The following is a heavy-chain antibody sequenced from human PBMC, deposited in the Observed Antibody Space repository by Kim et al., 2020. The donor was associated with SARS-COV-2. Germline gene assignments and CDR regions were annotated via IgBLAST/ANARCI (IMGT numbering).Heavy chain of an antibody. J-gene: IGHJ5*02. CDR3: ARDKDIVVVVAAREDGGWFDP. CDR2: IIPIFGTA. CDR1: GGTFSSYA. D-gene: IGHD2-15*01. Sequence: SVKVSCKASGGTFSSYAISWVRQAPVQGLEWMGGIIPIFGTANYAQKFQGRVTITADESTSTAYMELSSLRSEDTAVYYCARDKDIVVVVAAREDGGWFDPWGQGTLVTVSS. V-gene: IGHV1-69*13.